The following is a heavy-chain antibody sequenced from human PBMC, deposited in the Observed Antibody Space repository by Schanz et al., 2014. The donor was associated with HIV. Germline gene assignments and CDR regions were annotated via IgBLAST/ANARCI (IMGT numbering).Heavy chain of an antibody. J-gene: IGHJ6*02. CDR3: ANTEYPYSSSSDYYYGMDV. CDR2: ISGSGAGT. D-gene: IGHD6-6*01. Sequence: VQLVESGGGLVQPGGSLRLSCAASGFTFSSYAMSWVRQAPGKGLEWVSTISGSGAGTYYADSVKGRFTISKDNSKNTLYLQMNSLRAQDTAVYYCANTEYPYSSSSDYYYGMDVWGQGTTVTVSS. CDR1: GFTFSSYA. V-gene: IGHV3-23*04.